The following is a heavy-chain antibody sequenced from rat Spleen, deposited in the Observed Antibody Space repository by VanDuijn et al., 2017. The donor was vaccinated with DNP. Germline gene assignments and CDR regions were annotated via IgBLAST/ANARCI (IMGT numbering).Heavy chain of an antibody. D-gene: IGHD1-5*01. V-gene: IGHV5-20*01. CDR2: ISYDGGGT. CDR3: AKDGIGTTGDYFDY. Sequence: EVQLVESGGGLVQPGNSLKLSCEASGITFSDYSMAWVRQAPTKGLEWVASISYDGGGTYYRDSVKGRFTISRDNAENTVYLQMNSLRSEDTATYYCAKDGIGTTGDYFDYWGQGVMVTVSS. J-gene: IGHJ2*01. CDR1: GITFSDYS.